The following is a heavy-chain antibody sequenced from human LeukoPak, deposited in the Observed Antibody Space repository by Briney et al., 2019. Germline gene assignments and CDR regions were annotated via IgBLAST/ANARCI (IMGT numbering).Heavy chain of an antibody. J-gene: IGHJ4*02. CDR1: GFTFSNYW. V-gene: IGHV3-7*04. CDR2: MKQDGSEK. D-gene: IGHD3-22*01. Sequence: PGGSLRLSCAASGFTFSNYWMSWVRQTPGKGLESVANMKQDGSEKYHVDSVKGRFTISRDNAKNSLYLQMNSLRAEDTAMYYCARGVDSSGVDHLDYWGQGTLVSVSS. CDR3: ARGVDSSGVDHLDY.